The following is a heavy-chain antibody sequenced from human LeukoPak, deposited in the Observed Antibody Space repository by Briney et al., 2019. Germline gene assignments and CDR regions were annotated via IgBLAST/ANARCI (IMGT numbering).Heavy chain of an antibody. CDR2: VKSKTDGGTI. J-gene: IGHJ4*02. Sequence: GGSLRLSCAASGLTVGLKCVSWVRQAPGKGLEWVGRVKSKTDGGTIDHAAPVKGRFTISRDDSKNTLYLQMNSLKTDDTAVYYCTTGLGLTDNDYWGQGTLVTVSS. CDR3: TTGLGLTDNDY. CDR1: GLTVGLKC. D-gene: IGHD4/OR15-4a*01. V-gene: IGHV3-15*01.